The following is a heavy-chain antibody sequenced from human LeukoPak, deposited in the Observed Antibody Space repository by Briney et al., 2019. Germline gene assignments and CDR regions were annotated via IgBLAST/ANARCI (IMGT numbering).Heavy chain of an antibody. J-gene: IGHJ3*02. CDR1: GYRFTSYW. V-gene: IGHV5-51*01. CDR2: IYPGDSDT. D-gene: IGHD3-22*01. CDR3: ASADTYYYDSSGYPHAFDI. Sequence: GESLKISGKGSGYRFTSYWIGWVRQMPGKGLEWMVIIYPGDSDTRYSPSFQGQVTISADKSISTAYLQWSSLKASDTAMYYCASADTYYYDSSGYPHAFDIWGQGTMVTVSS.